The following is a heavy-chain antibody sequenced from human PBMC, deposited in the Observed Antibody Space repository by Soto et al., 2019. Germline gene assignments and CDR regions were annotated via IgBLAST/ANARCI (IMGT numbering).Heavy chain of an antibody. J-gene: IGHJ4*02. CDR3: ARGRYDSSGYFAAYFDF. Sequence: ASVKVSCKASGYTFTSYYMSWVRQAPGQGLEWMGIINPGGAGTTYAQNFQGRVTMTRDTSTSTVYMQLSSLRSEDTAMYYCARGRYDSSGYFAAYFDFWGQGALLTVSS. V-gene: IGHV1-46*01. D-gene: IGHD3-22*01. CDR2: INPGGAGT. CDR1: GYTFTSYY.